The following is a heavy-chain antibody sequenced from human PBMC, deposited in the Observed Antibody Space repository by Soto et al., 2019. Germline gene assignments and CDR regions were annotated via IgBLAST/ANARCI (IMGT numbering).Heavy chain of an antibody. CDR1: GGSLSSGNW. V-gene: IGHV4-4*02. CDR3: ARVGSSGGTTYEIDY. J-gene: IGHJ4*02. Sequence: PSETLSLTCAVSGGSLSSGNWWSWVRQPPGKGLEWIGEIYHGGTTNYNPSLKSRVTISVDKSKNQFSLKLSSVTAADTAVYYWARVGSSGGTTYEIDYWGQGTLDTVSS. CDR2: IYHGGTT. D-gene: IGHD6-19*01.